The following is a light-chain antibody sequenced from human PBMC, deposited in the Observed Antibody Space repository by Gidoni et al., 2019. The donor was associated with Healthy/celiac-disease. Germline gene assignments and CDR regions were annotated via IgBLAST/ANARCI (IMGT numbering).Light chain of an antibody. Sequence: DLQLTQSPSFLSASVGDRVTITCRASQGISSYLAWYQQKPGKAPKLLIYAASTLQGGVPSRFSGSGSGTEFTLTISSLQPEDFATYYCQQLKSYPPITFGQGTRLEIK. J-gene: IGKJ5*01. CDR1: QGISSY. CDR2: AAS. V-gene: IGKV1-9*01. CDR3: QQLKSYPPIT.